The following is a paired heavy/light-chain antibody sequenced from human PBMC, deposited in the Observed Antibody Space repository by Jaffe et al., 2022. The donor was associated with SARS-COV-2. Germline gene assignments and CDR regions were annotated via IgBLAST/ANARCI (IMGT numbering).Heavy chain of an antibody. CDR3: AREKASSGGHYYYYGMDV. Sequence: EVQLVESGGGLVQPGGSLRLSCAASGFTFSSYSMNWVRQAPGKGLEWVSYISSSSSTIYYADSVKGRFTISRDNAKNSLYLQMNSLRDEDTAVYYCAREKASSGGHYYYYGMDVWGQGTTVTVSS. D-gene: IGHD3-16*01. CDR1: GFTFSSYS. V-gene: IGHV3-48*02. CDR2: ISSSSSTI. J-gene: IGHJ6*02.
Light chain of an antibody. V-gene: IGLV3-1*01. CDR3: QAWDSSTARV. J-gene: IGLJ2*01. CDR1: KLGDKY. CDR2: QDS. Sequence: SYELTQPPSVSVSPGQTASITCSGDKLGDKYACWYQQKPGQSPVLVIYQDSKRPSGIPERFSGSNSGNTATLTISGTQAMDEADYYCQAWDSSTARVFGGGTKLTVL.